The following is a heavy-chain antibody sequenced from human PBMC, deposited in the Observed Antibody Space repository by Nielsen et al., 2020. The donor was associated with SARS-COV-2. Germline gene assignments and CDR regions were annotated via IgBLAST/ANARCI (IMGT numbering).Heavy chain of an antibody. V-gene: IGHV4-34*01. D-gene: IGHD3-9*01. CDR2: INHSGST. J-gene: IGHJ4*02. CDR3: ASGAYDILTGYYIDY. Sequence: PGKGLEWTGEINHSGSTNYNPSLKSRVTISVDTSKNQFSLKPSSVTAADTAVYYCASGAYDILTGYYIDYWGQGTLVTVSS.